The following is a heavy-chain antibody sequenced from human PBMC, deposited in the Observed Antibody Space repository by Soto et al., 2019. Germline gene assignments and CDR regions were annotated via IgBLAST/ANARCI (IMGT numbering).Heavy chain of an antibody. V-gene: IGHV1-69*02. Sequence: QVQLVQSGAEVKKPGSSVKVSCKASGGTFSSYTISWVRQAPGQGLEWMGRIIPILGIASYAQKFQGRVTITADKSTGTADMELSSLRSEDTAVDYCLNIPHYWGQGTLVTVSS. CDR2: IIPILGIA. CDR1: GGTFSSYT. J-gene: IGHJ4*02. CDR3: LNIPHY.